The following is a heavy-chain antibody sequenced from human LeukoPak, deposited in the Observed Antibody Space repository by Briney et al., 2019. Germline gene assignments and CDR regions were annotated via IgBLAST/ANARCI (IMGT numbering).Heavy chain of an antibody. V-gene: IGHV1-18*01. Sequence: ASVKVSCKASGYTFTSYGISWVRQAPGQGLEWMGWISAYNGNTNYAQKLQGRVTMTTDTSTSTAYMELRSLRSDDTAVYYCARDLLSYRGGDCYLNIWGQGTMVTVSS. D-gene: IGHD2-21*01. CDR3: ARDLLSYRGGDCYLNI. CDR1: GYTFTSYG. CDR2: ISAYNGNT. J-gene: IGHJ3*02.